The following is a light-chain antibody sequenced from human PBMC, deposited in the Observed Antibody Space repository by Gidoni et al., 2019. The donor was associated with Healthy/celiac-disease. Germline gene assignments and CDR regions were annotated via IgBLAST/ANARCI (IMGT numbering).Light chain of an antibody. CDR1: SSNIGAGYD. CDR3: QSYDSSLRTV. J-gene: IGLJ3*02. Sequence: QSVLTQPPSVSGAPGQRVTISCTGSSSNIGAGYDVHWYQQLPGTAPKLLIYCNSNRPSGVPDRFSGSKSGTSASLAITGLQAEDEADYYCQSYDSSLRTVFGGGTKLTV. CDR2: CNS. V-gene: IGLV1-40*01.